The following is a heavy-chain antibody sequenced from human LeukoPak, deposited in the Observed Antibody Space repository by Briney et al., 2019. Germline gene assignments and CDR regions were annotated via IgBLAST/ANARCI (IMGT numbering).Heavy chain of an antibody. J-gene: IGHJ4*02. D-gene: IGHD6-19*01. Sequence: SETLSLTCTVSGGSISNHYWSWIRQPAGKGLEWIGRIYTSGSTNYNPALKSRVTMSLDTSKNQFSLRLSSVTAADTAVYYCAVSGWYYMGYFDYWGQGTLVTVSS. CDR2: IYTSGST. V-gene: IGHV4-4*07. CDR3: AVSGWYYMGYFDY. CDR1: GGSISNHY.